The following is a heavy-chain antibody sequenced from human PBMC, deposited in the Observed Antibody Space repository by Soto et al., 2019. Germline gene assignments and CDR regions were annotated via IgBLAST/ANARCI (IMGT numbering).Heavy chain of an antibody. Sequence: QVQLVQSGAEVKKPGSSVTVSCKASGGTFGNSAISWVRQAPGQGLEWMGGVIPIFPTPDYAQKIQGRVTSPAADYRSTAYGGLTSLRSEEQAVYDWARDTVRLRVGGNYYYGLDVWGQGTTVTVSS. J-gene: IGHJ6*02. CDR2: VIPIFPTP. V-gene: IGHV1-69*12. D-gene: IGHD5-12*01. CDR3: ARDTVRLRVGGNYYYGLDV. CDR1: GGTFGNSA.